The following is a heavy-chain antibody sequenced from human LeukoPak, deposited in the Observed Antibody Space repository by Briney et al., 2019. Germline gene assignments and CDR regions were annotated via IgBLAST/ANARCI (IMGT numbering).Heavy chain of an antibody. Sequence: GGSLRLSCAASGFTFSSYAMSWVRQAPGKGLEWVSAISGSGGSTYYADSVKGRFTISRDNSKNTLYLQMNSLRAEDAAVYYCAKVIAARNYYYYYMDVWGKGTTVTVSS. D-gene: IGHD6-6*01. CDR2: ISGSGGST. J-gene: IGHJ6*03. CDR3: AKVIAARNYYYYYMDV. V-gene: IGHV3-23*01. CDR1: GFTFSSYA.